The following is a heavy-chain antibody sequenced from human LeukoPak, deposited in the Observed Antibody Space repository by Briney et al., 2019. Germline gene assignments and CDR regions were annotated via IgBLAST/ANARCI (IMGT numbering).Heavy chain of an antibody. V-gene: IGHV4-39*07. CDR1: GGSISSSSYY. J-gene: IGHJ4*02. CDR3: ARAPGAVQLWAD. CDR2: IYYSGST. Sequence: SETLSLTCTVSGGSISSSSYYWGWIRQPPGKGLEWIGSIYYSGSTNYNPSLKSRVTISVDTSKNQFSLKLSSVTAADTAVYYCARAPGAVQLWADWGQGTLVTVSS. D-gene: IGHD5-18*01.